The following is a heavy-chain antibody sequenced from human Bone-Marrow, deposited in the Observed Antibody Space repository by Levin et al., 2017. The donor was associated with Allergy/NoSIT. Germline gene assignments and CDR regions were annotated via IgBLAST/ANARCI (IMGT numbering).Heavy chain of an antibody. D-gene: IGHD3/OR15-3a*01. CDR1: GYRFTDHF. CDR3: ARDWTQYQVQYLGWFDP. V-gene: IGHV1-2*02. Sequence: GESLKISCKASGYRFTDHFMHWLRQAPGQGLEWMGSIYPIRGVTKYAKKFQGRVTMTRDTSISTAYMELTSLTSDDTAVYYCARDWTQYQVQYLGWFDPWGQGTLVTVSS. CDR2: IYPIRGVT. J-gene: IGHJ5*02.